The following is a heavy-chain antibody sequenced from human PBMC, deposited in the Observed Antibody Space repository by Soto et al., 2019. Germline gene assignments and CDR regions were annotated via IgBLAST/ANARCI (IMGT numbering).Heavy chain of an antibody. CDR3: ARAGYSNRNYYYSYMDV. D-gene: IGHD4-4*01. V-gene: IGHV4-59*08. CDR1: GGSISSYY. J-gene: IGHJ6*03. Sequence: SETLSLTCTVSGGSISSYYWSWIRQPPGKGLEWIGYIYYSGSTNYNPSLKSRVTISVDTSKNQFSLKLSSVTAADTAVYYCARAGYSNRNYYYSYMDVWAKGTTVPVSS. CDR2: IYYSGST.